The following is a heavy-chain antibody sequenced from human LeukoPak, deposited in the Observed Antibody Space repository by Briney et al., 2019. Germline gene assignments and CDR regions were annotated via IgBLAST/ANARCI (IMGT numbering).Heavy chain of an antibody. CDR1: GYTFTDYY. CDR2: INPHSGAT. D-gene: IGHD3-10*01. CDR3: AIRFFYGTGSYYYPLNY. J-gene: IGHJ4*02. V-gene: IGHV1-2*02. Sequence: ASVKVSCKVSGYTFTDYYMHWVRQAPGQGLEWMGWINPHSGATNYVQQFQGRVTVTRDTSISTAYMELSRLRFDDTAVYYCAIRFFYGTGSYYYPLNYWGQGTLVTVSS.